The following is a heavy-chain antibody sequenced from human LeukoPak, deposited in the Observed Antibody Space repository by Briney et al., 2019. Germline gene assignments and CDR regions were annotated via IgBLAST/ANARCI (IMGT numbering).Heavy chain of an antibody. CDR2: ISAYNGNT. V-gene: IGHV1-18*01. D-gene: IGHD2-2*01. Sequence: ASVKVSCKASGYTFTSYGISWVRQAPGQGLEWMGWISAYNGNTNYAQKLQARVTMTTDTSTSTAYMERRSLRSDDTAVYYCARTSCSSTSCAPNAFDIWGQGTMVTVSS. CDR3: ARTSCSSTSCAPNAFDI. CDR1: GYTFTSYG. J-gene: IGHJ3*02.